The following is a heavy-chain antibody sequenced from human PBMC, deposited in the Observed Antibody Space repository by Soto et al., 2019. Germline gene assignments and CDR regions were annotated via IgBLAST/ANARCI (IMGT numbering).Heavy chain of an antibody. D-gene: IGHD2-15*01. CDR1: GFTFSSYA. CDR3: AKDSFTPLYYYYYMDV. V-gene: IGHV3-23*01. Sequence: GGSLRLSCAASGFTFSSYAMSWVRQAPGKGLEWVSAISGSGGSTYYADSVKGRFTISRDNSKNTLYLQMNSLRAEDTAVYYCAKDSFTPLYYYYYMDVWGKGTTVTVSS. J-gene: IGHJ6*03. CDR2: ISGSGGST.